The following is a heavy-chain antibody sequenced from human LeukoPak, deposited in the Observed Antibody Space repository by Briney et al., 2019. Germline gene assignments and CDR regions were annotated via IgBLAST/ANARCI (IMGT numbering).Heavy chain of an antibody. D-gene: IGHD2-2*01. CDR2: IIPIFGTA. Sequence: SVKVSCKASGGTFSSYAISWVRQAPGQGLEWMGGIIPIFGTANYAQKFQGRVTITTDESTSTAYMELSSLRSEDTAVYYCARVDVPDNWFDPWGQGTLVTVSS. CDR1: GGTFSSYA. J-gene: IGHJ5*02. CDR3: ARVDVPDNWFDP. V-gene: IGHV1-69*05.